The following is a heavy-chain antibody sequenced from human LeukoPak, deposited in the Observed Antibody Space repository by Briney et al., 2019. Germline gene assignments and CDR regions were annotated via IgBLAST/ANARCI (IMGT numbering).Heavy chain of an antibody. Sequence: AGGSLRLSCAASGFTFSSYGMHWVRQAPGKGLEWVSSFGTRSTSIYHAGSVKGRFAISRDNAKNLLYLQMNSLRAEDTALYYCAREVSEGFDFWGQGTLVTVSS. CDR2: FGTRSTSI. D-gene: IGHD3-22*01. V-gene: IGHV3-21*01. CDR1: GFTFSSYG. CDR3: AREVSEGFDF. J-gene: IGHJ4*02.